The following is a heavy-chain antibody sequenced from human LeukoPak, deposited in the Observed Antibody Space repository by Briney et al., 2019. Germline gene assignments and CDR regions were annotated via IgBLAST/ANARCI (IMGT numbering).Heavy chain of an antibody. CDR1: GFTFSSYA. CDR3: AIGSYFQH. Sequence: GVSLRLSCAASGFTFSSYAMNWVRQAPGKGLEWVSSISGRGAGTSYADSVKGRFTISRDNSKNTLYLQMNSLRAEDTAVYYCAIGSYFQHWGQGTLVTVSS. CDR2: ISGRGAGT. V-gene: IGHV3-23*01. J-gene: IGHJ1*01.